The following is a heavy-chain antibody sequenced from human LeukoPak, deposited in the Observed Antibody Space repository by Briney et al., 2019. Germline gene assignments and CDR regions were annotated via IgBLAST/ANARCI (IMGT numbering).Heavy chain of an antibody. CDR1: GGSISSGGYS. J-gene: IGHJ5*02. Sequence: SQTLSLTCAVSGGSISSGGYSWRWIRQPAGKGLEWIGRIYTSGSTNYNPSLKSRVTMSVDTSKNQFSLKLSSVTAADTAVYYCARGDPYASSGWFFDQINWFDPWGQGTLVTVSS. V-gene: IGHV4-61*02. D-gene: IGHD6-19*01. CDR3: ARGDPYASSGWFFDQINWFDP. CDR2: IYTSGST.